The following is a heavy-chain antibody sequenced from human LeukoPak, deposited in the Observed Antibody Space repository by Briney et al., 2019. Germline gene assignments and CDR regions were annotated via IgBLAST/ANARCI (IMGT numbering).Heavy chain of an antibody. CDR1: GGSISGYC. CDR3: ARARGYYYMDV. Sequence: PSETLSLTCTVSGGSISGYCWSWIRQPPGKGLEWIEYIYYSGSTNYNPSLKSRVTISVDTSKNQFSLKLSSVTAADTAVYYCARARGYYYMDVWGKGTTVTVSS. CDR2: IYYSGST. J-gene: IGHJ6*03. D-gene: IGHD3-10*01. V-gene: IGHV4-59*01.